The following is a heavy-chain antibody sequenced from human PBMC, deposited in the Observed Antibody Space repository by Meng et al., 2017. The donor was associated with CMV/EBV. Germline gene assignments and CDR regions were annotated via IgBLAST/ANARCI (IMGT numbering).Heavy chain of an antibody. J-gene: IGHJ4*02. CDR1: GFTFSSYW. V-gene: IGHV3-7*01. CDR2: IKQDGSEK. CDR3: ARLLYNWNDAGVDY. D-gene: IGHD1-20*01. Sequence: GESLRLSCAASGFTFSSYWMSWVRQAPGKGLEWVANIKQDGSEKYYVDSVKGRFTISRDNAKNSLYLQMNSLRAEDTAVYYCARLLYNWNDAGVDYWGQGTLVTVSS.